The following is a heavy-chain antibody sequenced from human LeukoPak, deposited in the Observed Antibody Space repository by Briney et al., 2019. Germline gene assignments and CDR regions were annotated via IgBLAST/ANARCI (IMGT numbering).Heavy chain of an antibody. CDR1: GFTFSDYY. V-gene: IGHV3-53*01. Sequence: GGSLRLSCAASGFTFSDYYMSWVRQAPGKGLEWVSVIYSGGSTYYADSVKGRFTISRDNSKNTLYLQMNSLRAEDTAVYYCARAEAEVGELSLLSFDYWGQGTLVTVSS. CDR3: ARAEAEVGELSLLSFDY. CDR2: IYSGGST. J-gene: IGHJ4*02. D-gene: IGHD3-16*02.